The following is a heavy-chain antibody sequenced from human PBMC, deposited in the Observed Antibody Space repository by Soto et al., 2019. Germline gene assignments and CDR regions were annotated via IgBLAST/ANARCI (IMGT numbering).Heavy chain of an antibody. Sequence: ASVKVSCKASGYTFTSYDINWVRQATGQGLEWMGWMNPNSGNTGYAQKFQGRVTMTKNTSTGTAYMELSSLRSEDTAVYYCATDLNDILTGYGPDAFDIWGQGTMVTVSS. CDR2: MNPNSGNT. CDR1: GYTFTSYD. CDR3: ATDLNDILTGYGPDAFDI. J-gene: IGHJ3*02. D-gene: IGHD3-9*01. V-gene: IGHV1-8*01.